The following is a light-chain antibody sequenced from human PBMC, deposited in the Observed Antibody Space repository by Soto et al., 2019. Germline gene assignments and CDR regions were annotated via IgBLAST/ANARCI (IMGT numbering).Light chain of an antibody. CDR3: LQSSRYPWT. J-gene: IGKJ1*01. CDR2: GAF. V-gene: IGKV1-17*03. CDR1: QGINNY. Sequence: DIQMTQSPSSVSASVGDSVFITCRASQGINNYLAWSQQKPGKVPKRLIYGAFSLQSGVPSRFSGSGSGTEFTLTISSLQPEDFGTYYCLQSSRYPWTFGQGTKVDIK.